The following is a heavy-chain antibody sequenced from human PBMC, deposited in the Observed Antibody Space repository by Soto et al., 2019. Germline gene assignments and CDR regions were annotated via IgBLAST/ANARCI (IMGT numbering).Heavy chain of an antibody. Sequence: SETLSLTCTVSGGSIRSGGYYWSWVRQHPRRGLEWIGNIYYSGNTYYNPSLKSRLTISVDTSKNQFSLNLSSVTAADTAVYYCARDRLMATAGTARHYFGLDVWGQGTTVTVSS. D-gene: IGHD5-18*01. V-gene: IGHV4-31*03. CDR2: IYYSGNT. J-gene: IGHJ6*02. CDR1: GGSIRSGGYY. CDR3: ARDRLMATAGTARHYFGLDV.